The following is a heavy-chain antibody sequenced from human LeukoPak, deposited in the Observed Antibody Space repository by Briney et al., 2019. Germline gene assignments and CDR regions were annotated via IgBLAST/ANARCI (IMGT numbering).Heavy chain of an antibody. Sequence: SETLSLTCTVSRDSISSRSYYWRWIRQPPGKGLEWIGSISYSGSTYYNPSLKSRVTISVDTSKNQFSLKLSSVTAADTAVYFCARLPMMGRHARALEYWGQGILVTVSS. CDR2: ISYSGST. D-gene: IGHD2-2*01. J-gene: IGHJ4*02. CDR1: RDSISSRSYY. CDR3: ARLPMMGRHARALEY. V-gene: IGHV4-39*01.